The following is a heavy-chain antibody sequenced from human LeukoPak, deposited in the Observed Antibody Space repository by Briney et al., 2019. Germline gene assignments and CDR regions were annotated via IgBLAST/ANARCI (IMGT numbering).Heavy chain of an antibody. CDR2: ISSGSSTI. V-gene: IGHV3-48*02. Sequence: GGSLRLSCAASGFSFNSHSMNWVRQAPGQGLEWVSYISSGSSTIYYADSVKGRFTISRDNAKNSLYLQMSSLRDEDTAVYYCAREQVPLGTGIDYWGQGTPVTVSS. J-gene: IGHJ4*02. CDR3: AREQVPLGTGIDY. D-gene: IGHD3/OR15-3a*01. CDR1: GFSFNSHS.